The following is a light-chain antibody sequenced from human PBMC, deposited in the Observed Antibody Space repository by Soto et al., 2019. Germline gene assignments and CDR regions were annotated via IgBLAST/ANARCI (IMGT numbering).Light chain of an antibody. Sequence: EIVLTQSPGTLSLSPGERATLSCRASQSLSRYLAWYQQKPGQAPRLLIYGASSRATGIPDRFSGSGSGTDFTLTISRLEPEDFAVYYCQQYRGLPRTFGQGTKVEIK. V-gene: IGKV3-20*01. J-gene: IGKJ1*01. CDR2: GAS. CDR3: QQYRGLPRT. CDR1: QSLSRY.